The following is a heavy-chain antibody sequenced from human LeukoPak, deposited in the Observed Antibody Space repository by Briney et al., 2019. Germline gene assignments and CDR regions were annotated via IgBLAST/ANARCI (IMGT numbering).Heavy chain of an antibody. D-gene: IGHD3-10*01. Sequence: GGSLRLSCVGSGFSFSTYAMSWVRQAPGKGLEWVSAISGSGDNTYYTDSVKGRFTFSRDNSKNTLYLQMNSLRAEDTAVYYCAKDLLPYGPSRGGYFDYWGQGTLATVSS. CDR3: AKDLLPYGPSRGGYFDY. CDR2: ISGSGDNT. V-gene: IGHV3-23*01. CDR1: GFSFSTYA. J-gene: IGHJ4*02.